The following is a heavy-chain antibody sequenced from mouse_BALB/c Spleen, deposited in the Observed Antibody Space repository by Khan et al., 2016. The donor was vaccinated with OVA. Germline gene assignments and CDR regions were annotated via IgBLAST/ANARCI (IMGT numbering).Heavy chain of an antibody. CDR3: ARDNNYGYYFDF. J-gene: IGHJ2*01. Sequence: EVQLQESGPGLVKPSQSLSLTCTVTGYSITSGYAWNWIRQFPGNKLEWMGYISYSGVTSYTPSLKSRISINRDTSKNQFFLQSNYVTTEDTTTYYCARDNNYGYYFDFWGQGTTLTVSS. CDR1: GYSITSGYA. CDR2: ISYSGVT. V-gene: IGHV3-2*02. D-gene: IGHD2-5*01.